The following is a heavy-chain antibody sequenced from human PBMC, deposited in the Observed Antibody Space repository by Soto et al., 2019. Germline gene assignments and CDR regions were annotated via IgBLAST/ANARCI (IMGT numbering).Heavy chain of an antibody. V-gene: IGHV1-2*02. J-gene: IGHJ6*02. CDR1: GYTFTGYY. Sequence: ASVKVSCKASGYTFTGYYVLWVRQAPGQGPECMGWINPYTGGTNYAQKFQGSVTMTRDTSIGTAYMELSKLISDDTAVYYCATQLHHCGGDCYRGPYFGMDVWGQGTTVTVSS. CDR2: INPYTGGT. D-gene: IGHD2-21*02. CDR3: ATQLHHCGGDCYRGPYFGMDV.